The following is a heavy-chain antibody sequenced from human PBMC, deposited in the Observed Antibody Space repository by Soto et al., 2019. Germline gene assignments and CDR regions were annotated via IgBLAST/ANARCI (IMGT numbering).Heavy chain of an antibody. CDR2: ISGYNGNT. Sequence: ASVKVSCKASGYSFSSYGISWGRQAPGQGLEWMGWISGYNGNTYYAQELQGRVTMTRDTSTSTVYMELRSLRSDDTAVYYCAREGGGIVLVPAAMPIDFWG. D-gene: IGHD2-2*01. J-gene: IGHJ4*01. V-gene: IGHV1-18*01. CDR1: GYSFSSYG. CDR3: AREGGGIVLVPAAMPIDF.